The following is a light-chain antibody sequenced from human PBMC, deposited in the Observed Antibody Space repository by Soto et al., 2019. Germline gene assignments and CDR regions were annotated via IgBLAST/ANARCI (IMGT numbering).Light chain of an antibody. V-gene: IGKV3-15*01. CDR3: QQYNDWPRT. CDR2: GSS. Sequence: EIVMTQSPATLSVSPGESVTLSCRASQLFSSNLAWYQRIPGQAPRLLIYGSSTRATGVPPRFSGSASGTEFTLTISSLQSEDFGVYYCQQYNDWPRTFGQGTRLEIK. J-gene: IGKJ5*01. CDR1: QLFSSN.